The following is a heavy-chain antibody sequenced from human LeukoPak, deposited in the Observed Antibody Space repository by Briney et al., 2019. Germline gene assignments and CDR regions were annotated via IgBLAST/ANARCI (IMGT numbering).Heavy chain of an antibody. CDR3: ARPYGDYYFDY. CDR2: IWYGGSNK. Sequence: GGSLRLSCAASGFTFNSFAMHWVRQAPGKGLEWVAVIWYGGSNKCYADSVKGRFTISRDNSKNTVYLQMNSLRAEDSAIYYCARPYGDYYFDYWGQGTLVTVSS. J-gene: IGHJ4*02. V-gene: IGHV3-33*01. CDR1: GFTFNSFA. D-gene: IGHD4-17*01.